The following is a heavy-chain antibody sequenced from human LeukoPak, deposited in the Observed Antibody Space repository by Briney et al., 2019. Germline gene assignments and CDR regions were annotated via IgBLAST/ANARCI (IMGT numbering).Heavy chain of an antibody. V-gene: IGHV3-30*02. CDR2: IRYDGSNK. CDR1: GFTFSSYG. CDR3: VTTTVVTLDY. Sequence: GGSLRLSCAASGFTFSSYGMHWVRQAPGKGLEWVAFIRYDGSNKYYADSVKGRFTISRDNAKNSLYLQMNSLRAEDTAVYYCVTTTVVTLDYWGQGTLVTVSS. D-gene: IGHD4-23*01. J-gene: IGHJ4*02.